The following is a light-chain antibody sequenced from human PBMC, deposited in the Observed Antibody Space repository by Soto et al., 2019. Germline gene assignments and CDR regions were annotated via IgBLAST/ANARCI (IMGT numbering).Light chain of an antibody. CDR1: HNDIGTYDY. CDR3: SSFTSDRIYV. CDR2: GVT. V-gene: IGLV2-14*03. J-gene: IGLJ1*01. Sequence: QSALTQPTSVSGSPGQSITISCTGKHNDIGTYDYVSWYQQHPGRAPRLLIYGVTTRPSGISDRFSASKSGLTASLTISGLQPEDEADYYCSSFTSDRIYVFGPGTKLTVL.